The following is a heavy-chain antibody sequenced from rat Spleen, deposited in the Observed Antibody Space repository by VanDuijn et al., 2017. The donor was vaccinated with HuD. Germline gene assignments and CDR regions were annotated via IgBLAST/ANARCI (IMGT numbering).Heavy chain of an antibody. D-gene: IGHD1-2*01. CDR1: GFTFNNNW. J-gene: IGHJ2*01. CDR2: IHPDGSTS. V-gene: IGHV5-58*01. CDR3: AKDKLNYYSSYIYFDY. Sequence: EVQLVESGGGLVQPGSPLKLSCAASGFTFNNNWLNWIRQAPGKGLEWVASIHPDGSTSYYPDTVKGRFTISRDNAENTVYLQMNSLRSEDTATYYCAKDKLNYYSSYIYFDYWGQGVMVTVSS.